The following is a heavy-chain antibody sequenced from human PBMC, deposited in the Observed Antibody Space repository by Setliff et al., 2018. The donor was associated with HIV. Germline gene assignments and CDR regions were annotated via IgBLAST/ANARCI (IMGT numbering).Heavy chain of an antibody. D-gene: IGHD3-22*01. CDR3: ARGLSFYDPGGFDY. V-gene: IGHV4-4*09. CDR1: GDSIGTYS. Sequence: SETLSLTCAVSGDSIGTYSWHWLRQPPGKGLQWIGYIYTSGPTNYNPSLESRVTISVDTSKNQFSLKLSSVTAADTAVYYCARGLSFYDPGGFDYWGQGTLVTV. CDR2: IYTSGPT. J-gene: IGHJ4*02.